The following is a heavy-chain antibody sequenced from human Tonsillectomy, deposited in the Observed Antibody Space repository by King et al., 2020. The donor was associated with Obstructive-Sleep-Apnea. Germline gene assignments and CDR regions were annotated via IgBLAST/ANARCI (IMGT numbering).Heavy chain of an antibody. V-gene: IGHV3-49*03. Sequence: VQLVESGGGLVQPGRSLRLSCTASGFTFDNYAVSWFRQASGKGLEWVGFIRGKVYGGTTEYAASVEGRFTISRDDSKSIAYLQMNNLKTEDTAMYYCSRDPPADGVRWGQGTLVTVSS. D-gene: IGHD3-10*01. CDR1: GFTFDNYA. CDR2: IRGKVYGGTT. J-gene: IGHJ4*02. CDR3: SRDPPADGVR.